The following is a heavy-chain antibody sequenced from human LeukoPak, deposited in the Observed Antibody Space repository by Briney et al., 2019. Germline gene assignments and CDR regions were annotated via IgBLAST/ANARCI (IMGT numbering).Heavy chain of an antibody. Sequence: ASVKVSCKVSGYTLTELSMHWVRQAPGKGLEWMGGFDPEDGETIYAQKFQGRVTMTEDTSTDTAYMELSSLRSEDTAVYYCATAVDTAMATNFDYWGQGTLVTVSS. CDR3: ATAVDTAMATNFDY. D-gene: IGHD5-18*01. CDR1: GYTLTELS. J-gene: IGHJ4*02. V-gene: IGHV1-24*01. CDR2: FDPEDGET.